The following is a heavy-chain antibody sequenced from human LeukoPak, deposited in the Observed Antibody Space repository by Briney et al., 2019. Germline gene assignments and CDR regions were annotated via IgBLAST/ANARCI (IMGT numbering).Heavy chain of an antibody. J-gene: IGHJ6*02. CDR2: IYYSGST. Sequence: SETLSLTCTVSGGSISSYYWSWIRQPPGKGLEWIGYIYYSGSTNYNPSLKSRVTISVDTSKNRFSLKLSSVTAADTAVYYCARGGEGATGYYYYGMDVWGQGTTVTVSS. CDR1: GGSISSYY. V-gene: IGHV4-59*01. CDR3: ARGGEGATGYYYYGMDV. D-gene: IGHD1-26*01.